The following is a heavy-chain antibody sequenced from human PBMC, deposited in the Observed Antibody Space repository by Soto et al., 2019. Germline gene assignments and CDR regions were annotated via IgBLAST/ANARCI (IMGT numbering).Heavy chain of an antibody. V-gene: IGHV1-69*13. CDR3: ARDLGKVPAASQY. Sequence: GASVKVSFKASGGTFSSYAISWVRQAPGQGLEWMGGIIPIFGTANYAQKFQGRVTITADESTSTAYMELSSLRSEDTAVYYCARDLGKVPAASQYWGQGTLVTVSS. CDR2: IIPIFGTA. D-gene: IGHD2-2*01. CDR1: GGTFSSYA. J-gene: IGHJ4*02.